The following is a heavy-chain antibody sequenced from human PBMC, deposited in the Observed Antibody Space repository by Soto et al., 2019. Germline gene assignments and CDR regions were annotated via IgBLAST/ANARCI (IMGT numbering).Heavy chain of an antibody. J-gene: IGHJ4*02. D-gene: IGHD4-4*01. Sequence: WGSLRLCCATSVFTFSIYAMSWVRQAPGKGLEWVSALSGSGGSTYYADSVNGRFTISRDNSKNTLYLQMNSLRAEDTAVYYCEKDAYSNHAPSDYWGQGTLVTVSS. CDR3: EKDAYSNHAPSDY. CDR1: VFTFSIYA. CDR2: LSGSGGST. V-gene: IGHV3-23*01.